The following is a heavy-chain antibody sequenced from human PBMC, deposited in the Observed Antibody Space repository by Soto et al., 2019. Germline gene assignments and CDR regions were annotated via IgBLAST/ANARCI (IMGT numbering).Heavy chain of an antibody. CDR2: IYYSGST. J-gene: IGHJ5*02. V-gene: IGHV4-30-4*01. CDR1: GGSISSGDYY. CDR3: ARVPAASGEDWFDP. D-gene: IGHD2-2*01. Sequence: QVQLQESGPGLVKPSQTLSLTCTVSGGSISSGDYYWSWIRQPPGKGLEWIGDIYYSGSTYYNPSLKSRVTISVDTSKNQFSLKLSFVTAADTAVYYCARVPAASGEDWFDPWGQGTLVTVSS.